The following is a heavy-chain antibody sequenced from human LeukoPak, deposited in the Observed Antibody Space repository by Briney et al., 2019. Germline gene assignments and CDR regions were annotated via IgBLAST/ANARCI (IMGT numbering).Heavy chain of an antibody. D-gene: IGHD3-3*01. J-gene: IGHJ4*02. CDR2: IDGRGSPT. V-gene: IGHV3-23*01. CDR1: GFTFSFYA. Sequence: GGSLRLSCAASGFTFSFYAMTWVRQAPGKGLEWVSSIDGRGSPTYYADSVKGRFTISRDNSKNTLYLLLNSLRAEDTAVYYCARFHDFWKWGQGTLVTVSS. CDR3: ARFHDFWK.